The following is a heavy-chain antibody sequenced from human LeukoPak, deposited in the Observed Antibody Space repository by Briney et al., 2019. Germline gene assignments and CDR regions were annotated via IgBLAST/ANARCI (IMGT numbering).Heavy chain of an antibody. V-gene: IGHV3-48*03. CDR2: ISSSGSTI. D-gene: IGHD1-26*01. Sequence: PGGSLRLSCAASGFTFSSYEMNWVRQAPGKGLEWVSYISSSGSTIYYADSVKGRSTISRDNAKNSLYLQMNSLRAEDTAVYYCARDISSPSGSYPDYWGQGTLVTVSS. CDR1: GFTFSSYE. J-gene: IGHJ4*02. CDR3: ARDISSPSGSYPDY.